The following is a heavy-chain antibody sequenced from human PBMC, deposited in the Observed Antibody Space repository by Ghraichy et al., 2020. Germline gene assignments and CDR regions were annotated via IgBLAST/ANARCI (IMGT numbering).Heavy chain of an antibody. CDR2: IKRDGSEK. D-gene: IGHD3-22*01. V-gene: IGHV3-7*04. J-gene: IGHJ3*02. CDR1: GFTFSSYW. Sequence: SCAASGFTFSSYWMSWVRQAPGKGLEWVANIKRDGSEKFYVDSVKGRFTLSRDNAKNSLSLQMNNLRAEDTAVYYCARGDYDDSRAYWVDAFDIWGQGTMVTVSS. CDR3: ARGDYDDSRAYWVDAFDI.